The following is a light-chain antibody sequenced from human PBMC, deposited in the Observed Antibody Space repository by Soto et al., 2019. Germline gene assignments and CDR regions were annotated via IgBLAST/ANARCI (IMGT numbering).Light chain of an antibody. CDR2: EVS. V-gene: IGLV2-14*01. J-gene: IGLJ1*01. Sequence: QSALTQPASVAGSPGQSITISCPGTSSDVGGYNYVSWYQQHPGKAPKLMIYEVSNRPSGVSNRFSGSKSGNTSALTISGLQAEDEADYCCSSYTSSSTLYVFGPGTKLTVL. CDR1: SSDVGGYNY. CDR3: SSYTSSSTLYV.